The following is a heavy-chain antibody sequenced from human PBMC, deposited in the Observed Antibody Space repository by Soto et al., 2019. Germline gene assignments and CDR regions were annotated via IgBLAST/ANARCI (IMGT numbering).Heavy chain of an antibody. V-gene: IGHV4-59*01. CDR2: IYYSGST. CDR1: GGSISSYY. Sequence: PSETLSLTCTVSGGSISSYYWSWIRQPPGKGLEWIGYIYYSGSTNYNPSLKSRVTISVDTSRNQFSLKLSSVTAADTAVYYCAIVSTNDWNGYAYYGMDVWGQGTTITLYS. CDR3: AIVSTNDWNGYAYYGMDV. D-gene: IGHD3-3*01. J-gene: IGHJ6*02.